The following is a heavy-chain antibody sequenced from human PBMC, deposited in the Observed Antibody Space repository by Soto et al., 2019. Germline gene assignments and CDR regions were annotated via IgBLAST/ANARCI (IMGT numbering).Heavy chain of an antibody. CDR3: ARVSGSYYDGMDV. V-gene: IGHV4-4*02. D-gene: IGHD1-26*01. Sequence: PSETLSLTCAVSGGSISSSNWWSWVRQPPGKGLEWIGEIYHSGSTNYNPSLKSRVTISVDKSKNQFSLKLSSVTAADTAVYYCARVSGSYYDGMDVWGQGITVTVSS. J-gene: IGHJ6*02. CDR1: GGSISSSNW. CDR2: IYHSGST.